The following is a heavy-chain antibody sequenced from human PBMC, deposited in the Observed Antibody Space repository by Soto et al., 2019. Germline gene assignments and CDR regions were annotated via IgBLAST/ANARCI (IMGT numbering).Heavy chain of an antibody. Sequence: EVQLVESGGGLVKPGGSLRLSCAASGFTFSSYSMNWVRQAPGKGLVWVSSISSSSSYIYYADSVKGRFTISRDNAKNSLCLQMNSLSAADTAVYYCGRQTKHYYYYGMDVWGPGTTVTVSS. CDR3: GRQTKHYYYYGMDV. CDR2: ISSSSSYI. CDR1: GFTFSSYS. V-gene: IGHV3-21*01. J-gene: IGHJ6*01.